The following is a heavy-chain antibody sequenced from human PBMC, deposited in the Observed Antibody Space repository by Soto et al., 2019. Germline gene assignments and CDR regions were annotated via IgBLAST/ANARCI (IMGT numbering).Heavy chain of an antibody. D-gene: IGHD2-21*02. CDR2: IPQDGVDG. CDR1: GFTFSMYS. J-gene: IGHJ6*02. V-gene: IGHV3-7*03. Sequence: GGSLSLSCEVSGFTFSMYSMSWVRQSPGKGLEWVAKIPQDGVDGHYADSVKGRFIISRDNDKNSLHLQLNNLRAEDTAVYYCARDHLILPAHDFFYGSDVWGRGATVTVSS. CDR3: ARDHLILPAHDFFYGSDV.